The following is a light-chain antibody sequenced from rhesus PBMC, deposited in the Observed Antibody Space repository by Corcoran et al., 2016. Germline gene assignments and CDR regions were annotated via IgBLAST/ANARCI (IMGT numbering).Light chain of an antibody. CDR1: QSLLDREDGKTY. CDR2: MVS. V-gene: IGKV2-104*02. Sequence: DIVMTQTPLSLPVTPGEPASTSCRSSQSLLDREDGKTYLAWYLQKPGPSPQLLIYMVSNRASGVPDRCSGSGTDTDFTLKISRVEAEDVGVYYCMQALEFPYSFGQGTKVEIK. J-gene: IGKJ2*01. CDR3: MQALEFPYS.